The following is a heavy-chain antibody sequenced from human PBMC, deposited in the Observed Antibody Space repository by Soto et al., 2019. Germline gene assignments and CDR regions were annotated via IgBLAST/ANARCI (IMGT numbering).Heavy chain of an antibody. V-gene: IGHV3-7*04. CDR3: AREIVVARGASYFDY. CDR1: GFTFSSNW. CDR2: IRQDGSEK. J-gene: IGHJ4*02. D-gene: IGHD2-2*01. Sequence: GGSLRLSCVGSGFTFSSNWMTWVRRAPGKGLEWVGNIRQDGSEKNYVDSVKGRFTISRDNAENSLYLQMNSLRAEDTAVYYCAREIVVARGASYFDYWGPGTLVTVSS.